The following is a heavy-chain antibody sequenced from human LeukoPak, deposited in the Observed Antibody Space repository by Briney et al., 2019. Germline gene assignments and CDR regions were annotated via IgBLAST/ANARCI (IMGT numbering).Heavy chain of an antibody. V-gene: IGHV3-74*01. CDR3: ARGRPHGNDY. J-gene: IGHJ4*02. CDR1: GFTFSSYW. CDR2: IASDGSST. D-gene: IGHD4-23*01. Sequence: PGGSLRLSCRTSGFTFSSYWMNWVRQAPGKGLVWVSRIASDGSSTTYADSVKGRFSISRDNAKNTLYLQMNSLRVEDTAVYYCARGRPHGNDYWGQGTLVTVSS.